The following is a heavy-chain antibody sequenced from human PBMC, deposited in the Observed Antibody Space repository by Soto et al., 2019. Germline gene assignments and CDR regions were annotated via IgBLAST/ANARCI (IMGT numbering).Heavy chain of an antibody. CDR3: GRRRCSGGSCFFDY. J-gene: IGHJ4*02. CDR2: IYYSGDT. V-gene: IGHV4-39*02. CDR1: GGSISSSSYY. D-gene: IGHD2-15*01. Sequence: SETLSLTCTVSGGSISSSSYYWGWIRQSPGKGLEWIGTIYYSGDTYYNPSLKSRVTMSVGTSTNHFSLKLSSVTAADTAVYYCGRRRCSGGSCFFDYWGQGTLVTVSS.